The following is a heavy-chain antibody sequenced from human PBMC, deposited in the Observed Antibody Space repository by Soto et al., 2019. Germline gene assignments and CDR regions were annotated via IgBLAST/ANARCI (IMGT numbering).Heavy chain of an antibody. CDR3: TGATYLDY. Sequence: PGGSLRLSCAASGFSFNGYAMSWVRQAPGKGLEWVSHIGCDGGSTYYADSVKGRFTISRDNSKKTVYLQMESLRAEDTAVYYCTGATYLDYWGQGTLVTVSS. D-gene: IGHD3-10*01. J-gene: IGHJ4*02. CDR2: IGCDGGST. V-gene: IGHV3-23*01. CDR1: GFSFNGYA.